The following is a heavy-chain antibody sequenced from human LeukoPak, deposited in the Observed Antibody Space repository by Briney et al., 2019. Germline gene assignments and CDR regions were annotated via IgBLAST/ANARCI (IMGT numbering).Heavy chain of an antibody. CDR1: GGSISSYY. V-gene: IGHV4-59*01. CDR3: ARAPGPGNPPSYFDY. D-gene: IGHD1-14*01. Sequence: SETLSLTCTVSGGSISSYYWSWIRQPPGKGLEWIGYIYYSGSTNYNPSLKSRVTISVDTSKNQFSLRLSSVTAADTAVYYCARAPGPGNPPSYFDYWGQGTLVTVSS. CDR2: IYYSGST. J-gene: IGHJ4*02.